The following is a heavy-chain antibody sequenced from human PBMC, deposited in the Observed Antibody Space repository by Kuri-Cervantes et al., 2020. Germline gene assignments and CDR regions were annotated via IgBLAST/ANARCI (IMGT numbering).Heavy chain of an antibody. CDR1: GFTFSDYY. Sequence: GESLKISCAASGFTFSDYYMSWIRQAPGKGLEWVSYISSSGSTIYYADSVKGRFTISRDNAKNSLYLQMNSLRAEDTAVYYCARCYYDSSEYYYYGMDVWGQGTTVTVSS. CDR3: ARCYYDSSEYYYYGMDV. CDR2: ISSSGSTI. D-gene: IGHD3-22*01. V-gene: IGHV3-11*04. J-gene: IGHJ6*02.